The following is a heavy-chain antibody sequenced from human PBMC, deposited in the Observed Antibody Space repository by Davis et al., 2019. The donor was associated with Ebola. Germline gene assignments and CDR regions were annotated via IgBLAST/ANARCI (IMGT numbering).Heavy chain of an antibody. V-gene: IGHV1-2*06. CDR1: GYIFTDYN. Sequence: ASVKVSCKASGYIFTDYNIHWMRQAPGQGLEWLGRVILKSGATNYAQKFQGRVTMTRDTSISTVYMELSSLRYDDTADYYCARGHNYAHEYWGQGTLITVYS. CDR3: ARGHNYAHEY. J-gene: IGHJ4*02. D-gene: IGHD4-11*01. CDR2: VILKSGAT.